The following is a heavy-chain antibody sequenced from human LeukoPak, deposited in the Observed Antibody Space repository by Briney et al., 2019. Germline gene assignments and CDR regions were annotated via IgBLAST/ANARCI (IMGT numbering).Heavy chain of an antibody. V-gene: IGHV3-72*01. D-gene: IGHD1-26*01. CDR3: ALSPPHVGPPCT. CDR1: GFTFSSDN. J-gene: IGHJ5*01. Sequence: GGSLRLSCAASGFTFSSDNMGWVLQAPGKGLEWVGRISDEGYSYTTQFATSVKGRFSISRDDSRKSLYLQMNSLKTEDTALYYCALSPPHVGPPCTWGQRTLVTVSS. CDR2: ISDEGYSYTT.